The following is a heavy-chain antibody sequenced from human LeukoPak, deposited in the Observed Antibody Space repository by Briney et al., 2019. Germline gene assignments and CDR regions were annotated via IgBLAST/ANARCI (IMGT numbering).Heavy chain of an antibody. CDR2: ISGSGGST. CDR3: PKGDIVVVPADPLGWFDP. CDR1: GFTFSIYA. D-gene: IGHD2-2*01. J-gene: IGHJ5*02. V-gene: IGHV3-23*01. Sequence: GGSLRLSCAASGFTFSIYAMSWVRQAPGKGLEWVSAISGSGGSTYYADSVKGRFTISRDNSKNTLYLQMNSLRAEDTAVYYCPKGDIVVVPADPLGWFDPWGQGTLVTVSS.